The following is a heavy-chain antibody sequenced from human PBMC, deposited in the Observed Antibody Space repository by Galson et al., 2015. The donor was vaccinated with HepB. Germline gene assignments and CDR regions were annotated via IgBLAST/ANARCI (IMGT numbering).Heavy chain of an antibody. CDR2: ISTGGTSI. J-gene: IGHJ4*02. CDR1: GFTFSSYE. Sequence: LRLSCAGSGFTFSSYEMNWVRQAPGKGLEWVAYISTGGTSIHYADSVKGRFIISRDNAKNSLYLQMNSLRAEDTALYYCATDATPYQSGWVYFDFWGQGTLVTVSS. V-gene: IGHV3-48*03. CDR3: ATDATPYQSGWVYFDF. D-gene: IGHD6-19*01.